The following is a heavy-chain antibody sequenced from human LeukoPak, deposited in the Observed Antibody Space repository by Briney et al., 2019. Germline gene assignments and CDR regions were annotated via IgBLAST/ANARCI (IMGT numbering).Heavy chain of an antibody. V-gene: IGHV4-39*01. D-gene: IGHD6-6*01. CDR1: GGSISSGSYY. J-gene: IGHJ3*02. CDR3: ARPSAIAARPVI. CDR2: IYYSGST. Sequence: PSETLSLTCTVSGGSISSGSYYWSWIRQPAGKGLEWIGSIYYSGSTYYNPSLKSRVTISVDTSKNQFSLKLSSVTAADTAVYYCARPSAIAARPVIWGQGTMVTVSS.